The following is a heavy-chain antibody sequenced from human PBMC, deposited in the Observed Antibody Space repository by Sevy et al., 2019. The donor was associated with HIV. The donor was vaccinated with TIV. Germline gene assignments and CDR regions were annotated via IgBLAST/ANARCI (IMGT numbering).Heavy chain of an antibody. D-gene: IGHD3-10*01. CDR1: GGSISSYY. Sequence: SETLSLTCTVSGGSISSYYWSWIWQPAGKGLEWIGRIYTSGSTNYNPSLKSRVTMSVDTSKNQFSLKLSSVTAADTAVYYCAREPSMVRGVMYYFDYWGQGTLVTVSS. CDR2: IYTSGST. V-gene: IGHV4-4*07. CDR3: AREPSMVRGVMYYFDY. J-gene: IGHJ4*02.